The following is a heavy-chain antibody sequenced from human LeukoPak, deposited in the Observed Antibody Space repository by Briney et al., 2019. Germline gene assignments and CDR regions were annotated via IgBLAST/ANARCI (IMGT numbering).Heavy chain of an antibody. V-gene: IGHV3-7*01. CDR1: GVALRVAW. D-gene: IGHD5-12*01. CDR3: AAWTDRGYSY. J-gene: IGHJ4*02. Sequence: GGPLRLSCTASGVALRVAWMNSIRQAPGKGLEWVANINPDGDGMRFVDSVKGRFTMSRDNAQSSLHLQMNSLSVGDTAFYYCAAWTDRGYSYWGQGVLVTVSS. CDR2: INPDGDGM.